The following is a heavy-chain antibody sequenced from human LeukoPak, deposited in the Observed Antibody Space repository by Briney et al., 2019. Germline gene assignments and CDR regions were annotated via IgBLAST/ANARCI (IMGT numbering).Heavy chain of an antibody. CDR3: ARANFGELSRGDY. Sequence: GGSLRLSXAASGFTFSSYSMNWVRQAPGKGLEWVSSISSSSSYIYYADSVKGRFTISRDNAKNSLYLQMNSLRAEDTAVYYCARANFGELSRGDYWGQGTLVTVSS. CDR1: GFTFSSYS. V-gene: IGHV3-21*01. D-gene: IGHD3-10*01. CDR2: ISSSSSYI. J-gene: IGHJ4*02.